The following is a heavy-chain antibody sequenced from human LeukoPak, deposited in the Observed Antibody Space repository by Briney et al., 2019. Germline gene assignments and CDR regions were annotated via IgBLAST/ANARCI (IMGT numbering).Heavy chain of an antibody. V-gene: IGHV3-9*01. D-gene: IGHD3-9*01. Sequence: GGSLRLSCAASGFTFDDYAMHWVRQAPGKGLEWVSGISWNSGSIGYADSVKGRFTISRDNAKNSLYLQMNSLRAEDTALYYCAKSLPRGVDILTGYYNDYWGQGTLVTVSS. CDR1: GFTFDDYA. J-gene: IGHJ4*02. CDR3: AKSLPRGVDILTGYYNDY. CDR2: ISWNSGSI.